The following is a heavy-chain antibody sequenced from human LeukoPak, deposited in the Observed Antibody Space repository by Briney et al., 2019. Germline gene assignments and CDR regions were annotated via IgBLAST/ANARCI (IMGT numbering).Heavy chain of an antibody. CDR2: INPNSGGT. CDR1: GYTFTGYY. CDR3: ARAGYCSSGSCYPNFDY. D-gene: IGHD2-15*01. J-gene: IGHJ4*02. V-gene: IGHV1-2*06. Sequence: ASVKVSCKASGYTFTGYYMHWVRQAPGQGLEWMGRINPNSGGTNYAQKFQGRVTMTRDTSISTAYMELSRLRSDDTAVYYCARAGYCSSGSCYPNFDYWGQGTLVTVSS.